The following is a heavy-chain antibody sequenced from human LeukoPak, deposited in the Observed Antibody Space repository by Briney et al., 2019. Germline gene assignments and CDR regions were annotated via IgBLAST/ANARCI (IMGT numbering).Heavy chain of an antibody. CDR1: GGSFSGYY. J-gene: IGHJ6*03. D-gene: IGHD3-16*01. CDR3: ARSGGRFPGYMDV. CDR2: INHSGST. V-gene: IGHV4-34*01. Sequence: SETLSLTCAVYGGSFSGYYWSWIRQPPGKGLEWIGEINHSGSTNYNPSLESRVTISVDTSKNQFSLKLSSVTAADTAVYYCARSGGRFPGYMDVWGKGTTVTVSS.